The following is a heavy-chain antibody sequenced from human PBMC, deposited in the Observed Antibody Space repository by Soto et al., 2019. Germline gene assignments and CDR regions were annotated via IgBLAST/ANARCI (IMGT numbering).Heavy chain of an antibody. CDR1: GFTLSNYA. CDR3: GREQNSCYYRTADY. J-gene: IGHJ4*02. D-gene: IGHD3-22*01. Sequence: QVQLVESGGGVVQPGRSLRLSCVASGFTLSNYAMHWARQAPGKGLEWLGVISDDGGSQFYAHYMEGRFTISRDTSKNTLYLQINSLRVEDTAVYFCGREQNSCYYRTADYWGQGILVTVSS. V-gene: IGHV3-30*14. CDR2: ISDDGGSQ.